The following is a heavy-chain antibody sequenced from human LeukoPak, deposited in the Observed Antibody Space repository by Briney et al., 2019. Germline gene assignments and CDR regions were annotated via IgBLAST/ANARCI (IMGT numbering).Heavy chain of an antibody. CDR1: GFTFRSYS. Sequence: GGPLRLSCAASGFTFRSYSMNWVRKAQGKGLGWVSYISSSSSTIYYADSVKGRFTISRDNAKNSLYLQMNSLRAEDTAVYYCARDLEGGDAYWGQGTLVTVSS. CDR2: ISSSSSTI. CDR3: ARDLEGGDAY. J-gene: IGHJ4*02. D-gene: IGHD2-21*02. V-gene: IGHV3-48*01.